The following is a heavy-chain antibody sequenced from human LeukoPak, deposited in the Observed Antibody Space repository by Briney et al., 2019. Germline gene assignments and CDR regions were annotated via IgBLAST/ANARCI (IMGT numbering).Heavy chain of an antibody. V-gene: IGHV3-66*01. CDR3: ARGGPAAGRFDY. CDR2: IYSGGST. J-gene: IGHJ4*02. CDR1: GFTFGLYS. D-gene: IGHD6-13*01. Sequence: GGSLRLSCAASGFTFGLYSMTWVRQAPGKGLEWVSVIYSGGSTYYADSVKGRFTISRDNSKNTLYLQMNSLRAEDTAVYYCARGGPAAGRFDYWGQGTLVTVSS.